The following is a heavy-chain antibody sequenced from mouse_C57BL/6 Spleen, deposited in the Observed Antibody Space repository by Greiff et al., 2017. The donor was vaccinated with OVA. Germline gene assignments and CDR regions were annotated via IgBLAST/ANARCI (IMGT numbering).Heavy chain of an antibody. Sequence: QVQLQQSGAELVRPGSSVKLSCKASGYTFTSYWMDWVKQRPGQGLEWIGNIYPSDSETHYNQKFKDKATLTVDKSSSTAYMQLSSLTSEDSAVYYCAREYYGSYYCDYWGQGTTLTVSS. J-gene: IGHJ2*01. D-gene: IGHD1-1*02. V-gene: IGHV1-61*01. CDR1: GYTFTSYW. CDR2: IYPSDSET. CDR3: AREYYGSYYCDY.